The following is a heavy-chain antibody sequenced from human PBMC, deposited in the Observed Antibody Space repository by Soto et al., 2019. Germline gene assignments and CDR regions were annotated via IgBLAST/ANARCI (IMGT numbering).Heavy chain of an antibody. J-gene: IGHJ4*02. D-gene: IGHD6-13*01. CDR3: ATTTVKQQLVRGLDF. CDR2: FDPEDGET. Sequence: ASVKVSCKVSGYTLTELSMHWVRQAPGKGLEWMGSFDPEDGETIYAQKFQGRVTMTEDTSTDTAYMELSSLRSEDTAVYYCATTTVKQQLVRGLDFWGQGTLVTVSS. V-gene: IGHV1-24*01. CDR1: GYTLTELS.